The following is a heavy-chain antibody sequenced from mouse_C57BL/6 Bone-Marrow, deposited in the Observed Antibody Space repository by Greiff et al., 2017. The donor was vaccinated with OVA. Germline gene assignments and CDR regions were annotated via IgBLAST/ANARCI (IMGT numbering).Heavy chain of an antibody. CDR1: GYTFTSYW. J-gene: IGHJ4*01. D-gene: IGHD2-3*01. CDR3: ARYDGYYVYYYAMDY. Sequence: VQLQQPGAELVKPGASVKLSCKASGYTFTSYWMHWVKQRPGQGLEWIGMIHPNSGSTNYNEKFKSKATLTVDKSSSTAYMQLSSLTSDDSAVYYCARYDGYYVYYYAMDYWGQGTSVTVSS. CDR2: IHPNSGST. V-gene: IGHV1-64*01.